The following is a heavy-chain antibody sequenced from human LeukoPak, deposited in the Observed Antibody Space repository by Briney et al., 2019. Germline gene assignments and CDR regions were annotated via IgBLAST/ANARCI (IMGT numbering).Heavy chain of an antibody. CDR1: GGSFSGYY. CDR2: INHSGST. Sequence: SETLSLTCAVYGGSFSGYYWSWIRQPPGKGLESIGEINHSGSTNCNPSLKSRVTISVDTSKNQFSLKLSSVTAADTAVYYCARGLPGYSSSWYVNYWGQGTLVTVSS. D-gene: IGHD6-13*01. CDR3: ARGLPGYSSSWYVNY. J-gene: IGHJ4*02. V-gene: IGHV4-34*01.